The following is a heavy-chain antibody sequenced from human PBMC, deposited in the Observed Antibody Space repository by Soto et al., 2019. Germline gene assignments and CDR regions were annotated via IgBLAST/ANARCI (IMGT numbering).Heavy chain of an antibody. V-gene: IGHV3-7*01. CDR3: ARDPAMATTMDYYYGMDV. CDR1: GFTFSSYW. CDR2: IKQDGSEK. Sequence: PGGSLRLSCAASGFTFSSYWMSWVRQAPGKGLEWVANIKQDGSEKYYVDSVKGRFTISRDNAKNSLYLQMNSLRAEDTAVYYCARDPAMATTMDYYYGMDVWGQGTTVTVSS. D-gene: IGHD5-18*01. J-gene: IGHJ6*02.